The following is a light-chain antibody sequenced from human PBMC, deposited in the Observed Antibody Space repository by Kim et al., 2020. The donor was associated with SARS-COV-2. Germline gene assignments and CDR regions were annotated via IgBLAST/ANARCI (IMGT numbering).Light chain of an antibody. CDR1: QGITSY. J-gene: IGKJ3*01. V-gene: IGKV1-16*01. CDR2: AAS. CDR3: QQFNSYPFT. Sequence: GSGGETVTITCRASQGITSYVAWFQQKPGKAPKSLIYAASSLRSGVPSRFSGSGSGTDFTLTISDLQPEDFATYYCQQFNSYPFTFGPGTKVDIK.